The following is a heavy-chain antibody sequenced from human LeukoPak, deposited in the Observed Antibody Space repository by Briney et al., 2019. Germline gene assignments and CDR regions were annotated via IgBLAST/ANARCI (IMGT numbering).Heavy chain of an antibody. Sequence: SETLSLTCAVYGGSFSGYFWSWIRQPPGKGVEWIGYIYYSGSTNYNPSLKSRVTISIDTSKNQFSLKLSSVTAADSAVYYCASERGRFGADYWGQGTLVTVSS. V-gene: IGHV4-59*01. CDR2: IYYSGST. CDR1: GGSFSGYF. J-gene: IGHJ4*02. D-gene: IGHD3-10*01. CDR3: ASERGRFGADY.